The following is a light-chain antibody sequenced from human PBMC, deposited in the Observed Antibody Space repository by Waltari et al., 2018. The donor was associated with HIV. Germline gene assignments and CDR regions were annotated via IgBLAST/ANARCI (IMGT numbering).Light chain of an antibody. V-gene: IGKV1-5*03. J-gene: IGKJ1*01. CDR2: KAS. CDR3: QQYNSYWT. CDR1: QSIRSW. Sequence: DIQMTQSPSTLSASVGDRVTITCRASQSIRSWLAWYQQKPGKAPKLLIYKASSLESGVHSRFSGSESGTEFTLTISSLQPDDFATYYCQQYNSYWTFGQGTKVEIK.